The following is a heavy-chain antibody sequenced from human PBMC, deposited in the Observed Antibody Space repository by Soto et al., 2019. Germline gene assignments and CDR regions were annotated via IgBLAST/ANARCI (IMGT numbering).Heavy chain of an antibody. CDR2: IIPIFGTA. CDR3: AREGRDGYKAFDY. V-gene: IGHV1-69*12. CDR1: GGTFSSYA. Sequence: QVQLVQSGAAVKKPGSSVKVSCKASGGTFSSYAISWVRQAPGQGLEWMGGIIPIFGTANYAQKFQGRVKINADESTSTAYMELSSLRSEDTAVYYCAREGRDGYKAFDYWGQGTLVTVSS. D-gene: IGHD5-12*01. J-gene: IGHJ4*02.